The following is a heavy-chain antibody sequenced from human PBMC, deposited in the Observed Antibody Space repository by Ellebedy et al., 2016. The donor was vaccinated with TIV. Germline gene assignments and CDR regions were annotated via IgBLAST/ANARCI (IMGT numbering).Heavy chain of an antibody. V-gene: IGHV3-49*03. CDR2: IRNEVDGGTT. Sequence: PGGSLRLSCTTSGFTFGAYSMNWFRQAPGKGLEWVGLIRNEVDGGTTEYAASMKGRFTISRDDSTSIAYLHMNSLKTEDTAVYYCSRDSSGWSRDYWGQGTLVTVSS. CDR1: GFTFGAYS. CDR3: SRDSSGWSRDY. D-gene: IGHD6-19*01. J-gene: IGHJ4*02.